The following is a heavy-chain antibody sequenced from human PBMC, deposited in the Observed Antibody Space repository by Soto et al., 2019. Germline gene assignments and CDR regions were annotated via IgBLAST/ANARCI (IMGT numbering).Heavy chain of an antibody. D-gene: IGHD2-2*01. CDR3: ARGGGYCGTTSCYTYFFDY. CDR1: GNSVSSGSYY. V-gene: IGHV4-61*01. Sequence: KASETLSLTCTVSGNSVSSGSYYWIWIRQPPGKGLEWIAYIHYSGTTNYNPSLKSRVTISVDTSKNQFSLKLTSVTAADTAMFYCARGGGYCGTTSCYTYFFDYWGQGALVTVSS. J-gene: IGHJ4*02. CDR2: IHYSGTT.